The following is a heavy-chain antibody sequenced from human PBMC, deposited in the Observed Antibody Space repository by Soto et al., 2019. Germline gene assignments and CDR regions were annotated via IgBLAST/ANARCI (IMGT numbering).Heavy chain of an antibody. J-gene: IGHJ6*03. CDR1: GGSSSGYY. Sequence: SETLSLTCAVYGGSSSGYYWSWIRQPPGKGLEWIGEINHSGSTNYNPSLKSRVTISVDTSKNQFSLKLSSVTAADTAVYYCARGSTIFGVVTNYYYYMDVWGKGTTVTVSS. CDR3: ARGSTIFGVVTNYYYYMDV. D-gene: IGHD3-3*01. CDR2: INHSGST. V-gene: IGHV4-34*01.